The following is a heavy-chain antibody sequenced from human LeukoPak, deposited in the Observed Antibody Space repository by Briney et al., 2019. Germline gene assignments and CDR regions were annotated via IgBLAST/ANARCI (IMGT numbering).Heavy chain of an antibody. CDR2: IYYSGST. Sequence: SETLSLTCTVSGGSISSSSYYWGWIRQPPGKGLEWIANIYYSGSTYYNPSLKSRVTISLDTSKNQFSLKLSSVTAADTAVYYCARHGPPNTALVTGANWFDPWGQGTLVTVSS. V-gene: IGHV4-39*01. CDR1: GGSISSSSYY. J-gene: IGHJ5*02. D-gene: IGHD5-18*01. CDR3: ARHGPPNTALVTGANWFDP.